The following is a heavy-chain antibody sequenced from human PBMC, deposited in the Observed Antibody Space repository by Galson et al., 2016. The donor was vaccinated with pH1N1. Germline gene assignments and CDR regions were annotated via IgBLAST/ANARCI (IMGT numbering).Heavy chain of an antibody. D-gene: IGHD4-17*01. Sequence: QSGAEVTRPGESLKISCKASGYSFTSQWIAWVRQVPGKGLEWVGVVNPGGSTIRYSPSFQGQVTISADKSVNIVYLEWGSLKASDTAMYYCARQNDYGDYRGYAFDIWGQGTMVTVSS. V-gene: IGHV5-51*01. CDR1: GYSFTSQW. J-gene: IGHJ3*02. CDR2: VNPGGSTI. CDR3: ARQNDYGDYRGYAFDI.